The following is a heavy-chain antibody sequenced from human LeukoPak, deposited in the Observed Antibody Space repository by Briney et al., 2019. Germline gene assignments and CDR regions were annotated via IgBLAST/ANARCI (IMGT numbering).Heavy chain of an antibody. D-gene: IGHD3-22*01. CDR2: IFPGDSDA. CDR1: GYNFANYW. Sequence: GESLKISCKGSGYNFANYWIGWVRQMPGKGLEWMGIIFPGDSDARYSPSFQGQVTISADKSISTAYLQWSSLKASDTAMYYCAKLLRSGSYSSHWFDPWGQGTLVTVSS. V-gene: IGHV5-51*01. CDR3: AKLLRSGSYSSHWFDP. J-gene: IGHJ5*02.